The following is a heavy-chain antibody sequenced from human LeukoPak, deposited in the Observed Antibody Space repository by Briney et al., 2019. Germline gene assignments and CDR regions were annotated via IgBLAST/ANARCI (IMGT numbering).Heavy chain of an antibody. V-gene: IGHV1-58*01. J-gene: IGHJ4*02. D-gene: IGHD2-2*01. CDR2: IVVGSGNT. CDR1: GFTFTSSA. Sequence: ASVKVSCKASGFTFTSSAVQWVRQARGQRLEWIGWIVVGSGNTNYAQKFQERVTITRDMSTSTAYMELSSLRDEDTAVYYCARGGEGLVLVPPHFDYWGQGTLVTVSS. CDR3: ARGGEGLVLVPPHFDY.